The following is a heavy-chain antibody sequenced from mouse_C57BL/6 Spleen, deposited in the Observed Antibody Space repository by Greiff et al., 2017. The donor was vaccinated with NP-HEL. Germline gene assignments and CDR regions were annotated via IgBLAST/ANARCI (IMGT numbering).Heavy chain of an antibody. J-gene: IGHJ2*01. D-gene: IGHD1-1*01. V-gene: IGHV1-50*01. CDR1: GYTFTSYW. CDR2: IDPSDSYT. Sequence: QVQLQQPGAELVKPGASVKLSCKASGYTFTSYWMQWVKQRPGQGLEWIGEIDPSDSYTNYNQKFKGKATLTVDTSSSTAYMQLSSLTSEDSAVYYCANTVVDWGQGTTLTVSS. CDR3: ANTVVD.